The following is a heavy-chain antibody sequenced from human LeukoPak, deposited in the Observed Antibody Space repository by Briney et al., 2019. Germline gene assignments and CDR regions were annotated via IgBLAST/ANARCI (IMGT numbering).Heavy chain of an antibody. Sequence: GGSLRLSCAASGFTFSSYAMSWVRQAPGKGLEWVSAISGSGGSTYYADSVKGRFTISRDNSKNTLYLQMNSLRAEDTAVYYCARVGVGYSSGYYGMDVWGQGTTVTVSS. CDR2: ISGSGGST. CDR3: ARVGVGYSSGYYGMDV. J-gene: IGHJ6*02. CDR1: GFTFSSYA. D-gene: IGHD6-19*01. V-gene: IGHV3-23*01.